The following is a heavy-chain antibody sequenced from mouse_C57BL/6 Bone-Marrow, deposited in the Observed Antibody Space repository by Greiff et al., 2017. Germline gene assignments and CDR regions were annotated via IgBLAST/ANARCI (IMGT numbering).Heavy chain of an antibody. CDR2: IDPENGDT. CDR1: GFNIKDDY. Sequence: EVQLQQSGAELVRPGASVKLSCTASGFNIKDDYMHWVKQRPEQGLEWIGWIDPENGDTEYASKFQGKATITVDTSSNPAYLQLRSLTSEDTAVYDCTTATGTWTWFAYWGQGTRVTVSA. CDR3: TTATGTWTWFAY. V-gene: IGHV14-4*01. D-gene: IGHD4-1*01. J-gene: IGHJ3*01.